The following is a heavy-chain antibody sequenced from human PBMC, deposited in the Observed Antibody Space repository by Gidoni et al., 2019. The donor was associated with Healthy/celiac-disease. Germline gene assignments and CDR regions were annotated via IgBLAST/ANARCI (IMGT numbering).Heavy chain of an antibody. CDR3: ARRGFQAAAALDV. V-gene: IGHV5-10-1*03. CDR2: IDPSDSYT. J-gene: IGHJ6*02. D-gene: IGHD6-13*01. CDR1: GYRFTSYW. Sequence: EVQLVQSGAEEKKPGESRRMPGKGTGYRFTSYWISWVRQMPGQGLEWMGRIDPSDSYTTYSPSFQGHVTISADKSISTAYLQWSSLKASDTAMYYCARRGFQAAAALDVWGQGTTVTVSS.